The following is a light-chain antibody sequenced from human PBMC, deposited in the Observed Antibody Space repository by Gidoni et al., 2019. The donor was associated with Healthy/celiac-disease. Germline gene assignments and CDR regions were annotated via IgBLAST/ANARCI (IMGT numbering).Light chain of an antibody. CDR3: QQYDNLPVFT. CDR2: DAS. V-gene: IGKV1-33*01. Sequence: DVQMTQSPSSLSASVGDRVTITCQASQDISNYLNWYQQKPGKAPKLLIYDASNLETGVPSRFSGSGSGTDFTFTISSLQPEDIATYYCQQYDNLPVFTFXPXTKVEIK. J-gene: IGKJ3*01. CDR1: QDISNY.